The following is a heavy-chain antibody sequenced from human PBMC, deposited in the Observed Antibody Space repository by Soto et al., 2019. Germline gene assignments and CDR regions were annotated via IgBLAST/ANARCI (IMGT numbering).Heavy chain of an antibody. CDR3: AKVRWMQSGVRTYYFDY. D-gene: IGHD2-8*02. Sequence: GGSLRLSCAASGFTFSSYAMSWVRQAPGKGLEWVSAISGSGGSTYYADSVKGRFTISRDNSKNTLYLQMNSLRAEDTAVYYCAKVRWMQSGVRTYYFDYWGQGTLVTVSS. V-gene: IGHV3-23*01. CDR1: GFTFSSYA. CDR2: ISGSGGST. J-gene: IGHJ4*02.